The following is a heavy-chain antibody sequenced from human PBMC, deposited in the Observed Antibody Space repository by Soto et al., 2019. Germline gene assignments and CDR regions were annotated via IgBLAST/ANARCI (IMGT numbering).Heavy chain of an antibody. J-gene: IGHJ3*01. CDR1: GFIVNGKKS. D-gene: IGHD1-1*01. CDR2: VYSADGT. CDR3: ATWRIREHAFDV. Sequence: DVQVEESGGGLIQPGGSLRLSCAASGFIVNGKKSLTWVRQAPGKGLEWLSAVYSADGTFYADSVKGRFTVSLDNVKNTVYLQMNSLRSEDTGVYYCATWRIREHAFDVWGPGTRVTVSA. V-gene: IGHV3-53*01.